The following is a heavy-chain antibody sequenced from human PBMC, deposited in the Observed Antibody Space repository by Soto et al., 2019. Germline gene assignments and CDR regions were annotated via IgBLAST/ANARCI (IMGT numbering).Heavy chain of an antibody. D-gene: IGHD3-22*01. Sequence: SETLSLTCTVSGGSINSGDYSRTWIRQPPGKGLEWIGYIYHTGTTYYNTSLKSRVTISVDRSKNQFSLKLSSVTAADTAVYYCARGINYYDSSGDSWFDPWGQGTLVTVS. CDR3: ARGINYYDSSGDSWFDP. CDR1: GGSINSGDYS. J-gene: IGHJ5*02. CDR2: IYHTGTT. V-gene: IGHV4-30-2*01.